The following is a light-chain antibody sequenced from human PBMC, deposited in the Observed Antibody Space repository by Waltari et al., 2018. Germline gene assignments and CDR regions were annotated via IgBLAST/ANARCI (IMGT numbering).Light chain of an antibody. V-gene: IGLV2-11*01. J-gene: IGLJ2*01. CDR3: CSYAGSHTPQWI. CDR1: SSDIGAYNY. Sequence: QSALTQPRSLSGSPGQSVRISCTGTSSDIGAYNYLSVDQQYPGKAPKVIIYDVPKWPPGVPDRFSGSKSGNTASLTISGLQAEDEAEYYCCSYAGSHTPQWIFGGGTKLTVL. CDR2: DVP.